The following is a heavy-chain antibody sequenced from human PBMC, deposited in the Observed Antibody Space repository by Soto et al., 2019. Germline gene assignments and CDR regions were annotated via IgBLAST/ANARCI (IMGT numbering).Heavy chain of an antibody. CDR1: GYSISSVDY. CDR2: IYRSGYT. V-gene: IGHV4-38-2*01. CDR3: ARPRTVFGAVEY. D-gene: IGHD3-3*01. J-gene: IGHJ4*02. Sequence: SETLSLTCAVAGYSISSVDYWGWIRQPPGKGLEWIGSIYRSGYTYYNPSLKSRVTISLDTSKNQFSLNLTSVAAADTAVYYCARPRTVFGAVEYWGLGTLVTVSS.